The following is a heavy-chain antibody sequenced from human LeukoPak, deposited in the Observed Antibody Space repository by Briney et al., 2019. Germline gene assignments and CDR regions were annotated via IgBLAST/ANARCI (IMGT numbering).Heavy chain of an antibody. CDR1: GFPFSSYA. CDR2: ISSSSSYI. J-gene: IGHJ4*02. V-gene: IGHV3-21*01. D-gene: IGHD3-16*01. Sequence: PGGSLRLSCAASGFPFSSYAMSWVRQAPGKGLEWVSSISSSSSYIYYADSVKGRFTISRDNAKNSLYLQMNSLRAEDTAVYYCARAYLYYVFDYWGQGTLVTVSS. CDR3: ARAYLYYVFDY.